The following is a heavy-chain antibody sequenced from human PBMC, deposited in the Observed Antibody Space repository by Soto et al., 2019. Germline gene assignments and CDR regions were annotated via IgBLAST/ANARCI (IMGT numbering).Heavy chain of an antibody. Sequence: QVQLQESGPGLVKPSQTLSLTCTVSGGSISSGGYYWSWIRQHPGKGLEWIGYIYYSGSTYYNPFLKRRVTISVETSKNQFSLKLSSVTAADTAVYYCASSDYYDSSCSPPPHDYWGQGTLVTVSS. D-gene: IGHD3-22*01. CDR3: ASSDYYDSSCSPPPHDY. J-gene: IGHJ4*02. CDR1: GGSISSGGYY. CDR2: IYYSGST. V-gene: IGHV4-31*03.